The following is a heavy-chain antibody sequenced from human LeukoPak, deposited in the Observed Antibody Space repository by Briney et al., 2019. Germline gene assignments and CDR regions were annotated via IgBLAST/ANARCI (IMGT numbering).Heavy chain of an antibody. CDR2: IKQDGSDR. V-gene: IGHV3-7*01. CDR3: ATYINWVAGDV. CDR1: GFTFSDSW. J-gene: IGHJ6*02. Sequence: PGGSLRLSCAASGFTFSDSWMSWVRQAPGKGLEWVANIKQDGSDRYYVDSVKGRFTISRDNAKNLLYLQMNSLRVDDTAVYYCATYINWVAGDVWGQGTTVTVSS. D-gene: IGHD1-1*01.